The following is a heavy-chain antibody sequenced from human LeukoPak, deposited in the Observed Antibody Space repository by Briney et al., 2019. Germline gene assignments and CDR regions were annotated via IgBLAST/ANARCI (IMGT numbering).Heavy chain of an antibody. J-gene: IGHJ4*02. CDR2: IYYSGST. CDR3: ARLPAYCSTTSCSFDS. V-gene: IGHV4-39*01. D-gene: IGHD2-2*01. Sequence: SETLSLTCTVSGGSISSSSYYWGWIRQPPGKGLEWIGNIYYSGSTYYNPSLKSRVAISVDTSKNQFSLKLTSVTAADTAVYYCARLPAYCSTTSCSFDSWGQGTLVAVSS. CDR1: GGSISSSSYY.